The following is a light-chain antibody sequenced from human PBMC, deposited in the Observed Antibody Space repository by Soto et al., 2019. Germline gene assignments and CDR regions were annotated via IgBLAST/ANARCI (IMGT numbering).Light chain of an antibody. CDR1: SSDVGAYNL. Sequence: QSVLTQPASVSGSPGQSITISCTGTSSDVGAYNLVSWHQQHPGKAPKLMIYNVYDRPSGISYRFSGSKSGNTASLTISGLQGEDEADYYCSAYTVSRTYVFGTGTKLTVL. J-gene: IGLJ1*01. CDR3: SAYTVSRTYV. V-gene: IGLV2-14*03. CDR2: NVY.